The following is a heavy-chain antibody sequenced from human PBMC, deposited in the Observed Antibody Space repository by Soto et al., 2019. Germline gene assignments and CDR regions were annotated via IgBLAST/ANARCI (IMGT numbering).Heavy chain of an antibody. CDR1: GGSFSGYY. Sequence: PSETLSLTCAVYGGSFSGYYWSWIRQPPGKGLEWIGYIYYSGSTNYNPSLKSRVTISVDTSKNQFSLKLSSVTAADTAVYYCAREEYYYDSSGYYRLDPWGQGTLVTVSS. V-gene: IGHV4-59*01. D-gene: IGHD3-22*01. CDR2: IYYSGST. J-gene: IGHJ5*02. CDR3: AREEYYYDSSGYYRLDP.